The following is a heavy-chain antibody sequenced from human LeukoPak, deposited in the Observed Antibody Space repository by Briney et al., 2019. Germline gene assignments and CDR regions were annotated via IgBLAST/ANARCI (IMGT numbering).Heavy chain of an antibody. CDR1: GGSISSGDYY. D-gene: IGHD3-3*01. Sequence: SETLSLTCTVSGGSISSGDYYWRWIRQPPGKGLEWIGYIYYSGSTYYNPSLKSRFTISVDTSKNQFSLKLSSVTAADTAVYYCASPARYDFWSGYFYWGQGTLVSVSS. CDR3: ASPARYDFWSGYFY. J-gene: IGHJ4*02. V-gene: IGHV4-30-4*08. CDR2: IYYSGST.